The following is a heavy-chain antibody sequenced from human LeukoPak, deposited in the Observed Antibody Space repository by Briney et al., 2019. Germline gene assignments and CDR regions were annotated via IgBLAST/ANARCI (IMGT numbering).Heavy chain of an antibody. Sequence: GGSVKVSCKASGYTFTNFDINWVRQATGQGLEWMGWMNPNTGNAGYAQKFQDRVTITWDASINTAYMDLSSLRSEDTAVYYCARVGYSNSYDYWGQGTQVTVSP. CDR1: GYTFTNFD. J-gene: IGHJ4*02. CDR2: MNPNTGNA. D-gene: IGHD1-26*01. CDR3: ARVGYSNSYDY. V-gene: IGHV1-8*01.